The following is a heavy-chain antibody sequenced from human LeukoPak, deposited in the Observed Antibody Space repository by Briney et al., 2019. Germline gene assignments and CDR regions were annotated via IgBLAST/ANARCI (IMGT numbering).Heavy chain of an antibody. V-gene: IGHV4-59*01. J-gene: IGHJ4*02. CDR1: GGSISSYY. CDR3: ARGRYYYDSSAY. D-gene: IGHD3-22*01. CDR2: IYYSGST. Sequence: SETLSLTCTVSGGSISSYYWSRIRQPPGKGLEWIGYIYYSGSTNYNPSLKSRVTISVDTSKNQFSLKLSSVTAADTAVYYCARGRYYYDSSAYWGQGTLVTVSS.